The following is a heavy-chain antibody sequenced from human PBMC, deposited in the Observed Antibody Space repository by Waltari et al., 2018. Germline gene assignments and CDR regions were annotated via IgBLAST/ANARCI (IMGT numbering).Heavy chain of an antibody. D-gene: IGHD6-19*01. CDR1: GYSFTSYW. Sequence: EVQLVQSGAAVKKPGESLKISCKGSGYSFTSYWIGWVRQMPGKGLEWMGSIYAGDSDTSYSPSFQGQVTISADKSISTAYLQWSSLKASDTAMYYWAGHGGAPLPYSSGWRWFDPWGQGTLVTVSS. CDR3: AGHGGAPLPYSSGWRWFDP. CDR2: IYAGDSDT. J-gene: IGHJ5*02. V-gene: IGHV5-51*01.